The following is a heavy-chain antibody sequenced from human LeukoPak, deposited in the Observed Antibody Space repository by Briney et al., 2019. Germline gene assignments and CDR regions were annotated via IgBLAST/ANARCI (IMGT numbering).Heavy chain of an antibody. D-gene: IGHD3-22*01. V-gene: IGHV1-69*04. CDR3: GRGHYDSSGYSFQH. CDR1: GEIFSTYV. CDR2: IIPILGIG. J-gene: IGHJ1*01. Sequence: SVKVPCKASGEIFSTYVISWVRQAPGQGLEWMGRIIPILGIGNDAQKFQGRVTITADKSTNTAYMELNSLTSEDTAVYYCGRGHYDSSGYSFQHWGQGTLITVSS.